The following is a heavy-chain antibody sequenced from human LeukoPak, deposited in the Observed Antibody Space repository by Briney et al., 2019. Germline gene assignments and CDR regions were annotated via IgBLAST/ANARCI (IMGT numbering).Heavy chain of an antibody. V-gene: IGHV4-59*11. J-gene: IGHJ5*02. CDR1: GGSISGHY. D-gene: IGHD3-10*01. CDR2: IFYTGST. CDR3: ARVGPVWFGELSWFDP. Sequence: SETLSLTCTVSGGSISGHYWSWIRQPPGKGLEWIGYIFYTGSTNYNPSLRSRVTISIDTSKNQFSLKLSSVTAADTAVYYCARVGPVWFGELSWFDPWGQGTLVTVSS.